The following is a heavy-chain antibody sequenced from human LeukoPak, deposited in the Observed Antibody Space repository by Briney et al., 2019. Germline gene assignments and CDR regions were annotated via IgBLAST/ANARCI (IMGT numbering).Heavy chain of an antibody. D-gene: IGHD4-23*01. V-gene: IGHV4-30-4*01. CDR3: ASGGTVVTPSWYFDL. Sequence: SETLSLTCTVSGGSISSGDYYWSWIRQPPGKGLEWIGYIYYSGSTYYNPSLKSRVTISVDTSKNQFSLKLSSVTAADTAVYYCASGGTVVTPSWYFDLWGRGTLVTVSS. CDR2: IYYSGST. CDR1: GGSISSGDYY. J-gene: IGHJ2*01.